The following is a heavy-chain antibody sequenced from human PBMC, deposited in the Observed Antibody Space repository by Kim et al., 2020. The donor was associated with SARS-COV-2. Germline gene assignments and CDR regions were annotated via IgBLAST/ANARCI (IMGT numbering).Heavy chain of an antibody. V-gene: IGHV3-33*01. CDR2: IWYDGSNK. D-gene: IGHD3-10*01. CDR1: GFTFSSYG. Sequence: GSLRLSCAASGFTFSSYGMHWVRQAPGKGLEWVAVIWYDGSNKYYADSVKGRFTISRDNSKNTLYLQMNSLRAEDTAVYYCARSPGRVRGVILLDYWGQGTLVTVSS. CDR3: ARSPGRVRGVILLDY. J-gene: IGHJ4*02.